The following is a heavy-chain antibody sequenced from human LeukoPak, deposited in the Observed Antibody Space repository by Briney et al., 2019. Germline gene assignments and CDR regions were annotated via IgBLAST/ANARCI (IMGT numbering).Heavy chain of an antibody. D-gene: IGHD4-23*01. CDR3: ARSYYGGNSRGLFDP. V-gene: IGHV3-74*01. CDR1: GFTFSGYW. J-gene: IGHJ5*02. CDR2: INTDGSST. Sequence: PGGSLRLSCAASGFTFSGYWMHWVRQAPGKGLVWVSLINTDGSSTNYADSVKGRFTISRDNAKNTLYLQMNSLRAEDTAVYYCARSYYGGNSRGLFDPWGQGILVTVSS.